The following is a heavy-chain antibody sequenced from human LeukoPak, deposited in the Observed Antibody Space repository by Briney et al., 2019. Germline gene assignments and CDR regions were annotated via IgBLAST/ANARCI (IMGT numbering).Heavy chain of an antibody. D-gene: IGHD5-18*01. J-gene: IGHJ4*02. Sequence: GGSLRLSCAASGFTFSNAWISWVRQAPGKGLEWIGFIGSKAHGGTTEYAASVKGRFTISRDDSKSVAYLQMNSLKIEDTAVSYCAREGRYSYGYGYFDSWGQGTLVAVSS. V-gene: IGHV3-49*04. CDR1: GFTFSNAW. CDR2: IGSKAHGGTT. CDR3: AREGRYSYGYGYFDS.